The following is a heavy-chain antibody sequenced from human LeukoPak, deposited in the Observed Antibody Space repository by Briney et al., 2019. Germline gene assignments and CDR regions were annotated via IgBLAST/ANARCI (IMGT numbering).Heavy chain of an antibody. V-gene: IGHV1-2*02. D-gene: IGHD2-15*01. CDR3: AREGCSGGSCYIRLVDY. CDR2: INPISGGT. CDR1: GYTFTRYY. Sequence: GASVKVSCKASGYTFTRYYMHWVRQAPGQGLEWMGWINPISGGTNYAQKFQGRVTMTRDTSISTACLELSRLRSEDTAVYYCAREGCSGGSCYIRLVDYWGQGTLVTVSS. J-gene: IGHJ4*02.